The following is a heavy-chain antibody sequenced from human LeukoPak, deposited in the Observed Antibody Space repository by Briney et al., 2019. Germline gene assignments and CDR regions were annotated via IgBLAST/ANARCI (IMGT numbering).Heavy chain of an antibody. V-gene: IGHV3-30*04. CDR2: ISYDGSNK. J-gene: IGHJ4*02. D-gene: IGHD3-22*01. CDR1: GFTFSSYA. CDR3: ARRNHYDSREFDY. Sequence: GGSLRLSCAASGFTFSSYAMSWVRQAPGKGLEWVAVISYDGSNKYYADSVKGRFTISRDNSKNTLYLQMNSLRPEDTAVYYCARRNHYDSREFDYWGQGTLVTVSS.